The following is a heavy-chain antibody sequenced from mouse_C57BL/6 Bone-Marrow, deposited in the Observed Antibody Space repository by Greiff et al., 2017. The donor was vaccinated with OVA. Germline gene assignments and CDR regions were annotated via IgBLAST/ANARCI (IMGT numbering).Heavy chain of an antibody. CDR3: ARWDYGSREYFDV. V-gene: IGHV1-81*01. CDR2: IYPRSGNT. CDR1: GYTFTSYG. D-gene: IGHD1-1*01. J-gene: IGHJ1*03. Sequence: QVQLQQSGAELARPGASVKLSCKASGYTFTSYGISWVKQRTGQGLEWIGEIYPRSGNTYYTEKFKGKATLTADKSSSTAYMELRSLTSEDSAVYFGARWDYGSREYFDVWGTGTTVTVSS.